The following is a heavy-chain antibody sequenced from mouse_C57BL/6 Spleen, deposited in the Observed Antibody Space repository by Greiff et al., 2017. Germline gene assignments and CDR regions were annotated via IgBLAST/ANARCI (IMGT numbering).Heavy chain of an antibody. D-gene: IGHD1-1*02. V-gene: IGHV1-61*01. CDR3: ASNYKRWCFDY. CDR2: IYPSASDT. CDR1: GYTFTSYW. J-gene: IGHJ2*01. Sequence: VQLQQPGAELVRPGSSVKLSCKASGYTFTSYWMDWVEQRPGQGLEWIGNIYPSASDTHYNQKFKDKATLTVDKSSSTACMQLSSLSSGDTAVYSFASNYKRWCFDYWGQGTTLTVSS.